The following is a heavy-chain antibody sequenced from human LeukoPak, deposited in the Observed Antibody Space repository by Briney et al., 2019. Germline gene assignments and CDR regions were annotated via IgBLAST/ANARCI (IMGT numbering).Heavy chain of an antibody. J-gene: IGHJ5*02. V-gene: IGHV1-8*01. Sequence: ASVKVSCKASGYTFTSYDINWVRQATGQGLEWMGWMNPNSGNTGYAQKFQGRVTMTRNTSISTAYMELSSLRSEDAAVYYCARSQTTASNWFDPWGQGTLVTVSS. CDR2: MNPNSGNT. CDR1: GYTFTSYD. D-gene: IGHD4-11*01. CDR3: ARSQTTASNWFDP.